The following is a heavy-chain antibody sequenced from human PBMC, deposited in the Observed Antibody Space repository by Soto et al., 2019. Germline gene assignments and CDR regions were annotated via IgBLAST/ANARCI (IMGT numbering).Heavy chain of an antibody. Sequence: EVQLVESGGGLVQPGGSLRLSCAASGFTFSSYSMNWVRQAPGKGLEWVSYISSSSSTIYYADSVKGRFTISRDNAKNSLYLQLNSLRDEDTAVYYCARSPYYYDRSNYYGYWGQGTLVTVSS. V-gene: IGHV3-48*02. D-gene: IGHD3-22*01. J-gene: IGHJ4*02. CDR2: ISSSSSTI. CDR1: GFTFSSYS. CDR3: ARSPYYYDRSNYYGY.